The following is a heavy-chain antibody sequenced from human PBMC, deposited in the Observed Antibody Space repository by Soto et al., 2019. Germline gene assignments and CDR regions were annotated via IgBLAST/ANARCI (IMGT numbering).Heavy chain of an antibody. CDR1: GFTFSSYA. Sequence: QVQLVESGGGVVQPGRSLRLSCAASGFTFSSYAMHWVRQAPGKGLEWVAVISYDGSNKYYADSVKGRFTISRDNSKNTLYLQMNSLRAEDTAVYYCASAYYDILTGYYPNDYWGQGTLVTVSS. D-gene: IGHD3-9*01. CDR3: ASAYYDILTGYYPNDY. V-gene: IGHV3-30-3*01. J-gene: IGHJ4*02. CDR2: ISYDGSNK.